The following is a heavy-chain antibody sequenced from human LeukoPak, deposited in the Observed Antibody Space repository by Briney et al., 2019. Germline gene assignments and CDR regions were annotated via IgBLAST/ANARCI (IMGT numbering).Heavy chain of an antibody. CDR2: IYPGDSDT. J-gene: IGHJ6*02. Sequence: GESPKISCKGSGYSFTSYWIGWVRQMPGKGLEWMGIIYPGDSDTRYSPSFQGQVTISADKSISTAYLQWSSLKASDTAMYYCARGGRDGYNVGYYYGMDVWGQGTTVTVSS. D-gene: IGHD5-24*01. CDR3: ARGGRDGYNVGYYYGMDV. V-gene: IGHV5-51*01. CDR1: GYSFTSYW.